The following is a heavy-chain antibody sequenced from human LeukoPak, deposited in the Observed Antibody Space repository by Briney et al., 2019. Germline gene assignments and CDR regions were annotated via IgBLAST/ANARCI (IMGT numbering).Heavy chain of an antibody. D-gene: IGHD1-26*01. CDR2: IYYSGST. J-gene: IGHJ6*02. Sequence: SETLSLTCTVSGGSISGNHWSWVRRPPGKGLEWIGYIYYSGSTNYNPSLKSRVTTSVDTSKNQFSLKLRSVTAADTAVYYCARDQRTVGYYGMDVWGRGTTVTVSS. CDR1: GGSISGNH. V-gene: IGHV4-59*01. CDR3: ARDQRTVGYYGMDV.